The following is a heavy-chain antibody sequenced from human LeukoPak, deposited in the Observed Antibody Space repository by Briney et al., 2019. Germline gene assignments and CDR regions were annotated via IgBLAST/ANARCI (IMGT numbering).Heavy chain of an antibody. CDR1: GFTFSSYA. Sequence: GGSLRLSCAASGFTFSSYAMSWVRQAPGKGLEWVSGISGSGGSTYYADSVKGRFTISRDNAKKSLYLQMNSLRAEDTAVYYCAELGITMIGGVWGKGTTVTISS. J-gene: IGHJ6*04. CDR3: AELGITMIGGV. CDR2: ISGSGGST. D-gene: IGHD3-10*02. V-gene: IGHV3-23*01.